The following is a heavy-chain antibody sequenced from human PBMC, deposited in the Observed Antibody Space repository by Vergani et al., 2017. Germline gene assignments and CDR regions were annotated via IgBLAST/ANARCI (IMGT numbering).Heavy chain of an antibody. D-gene: IGHD3-3*01. CDR2: IGTAGDT. V-gene: IGHV3-13*01. J-gene: IGHJ6*03. CDR3: ARGGSAIFTMAYMDV. CDR1: GFTFIMHA. Sequence: EVQLLESGGDLVQPGGSLRLSCAASGFTFIMHAMSWVRQAPGKGLEWVSAIGTAGDTYYRDSVQGRFTISRENAKNSLFLQLNSLRDGDTAVYFCARGGSAIFTMAYMDVWGTGAAVTVSS.